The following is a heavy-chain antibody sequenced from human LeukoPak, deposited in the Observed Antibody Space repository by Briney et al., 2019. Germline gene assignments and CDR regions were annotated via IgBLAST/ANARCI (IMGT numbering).Heavy chain of an antibody. Sequence: SETLSLTCTVSGGSISSGDYYWSWIRQPPGKGLEWIGYIYYSGSTYYNPSLKSRVTISVDTSKNQFSLKLSSVTAADTAVYYCARGAVLLDYVWGSYHPTKSTLDYWGQGTLVTVSS. CDR2: IYYSGST. J-gene: IGHJ4*02. V-gene: IGHV4-30-4*01. CDR1: GGSISSGDYY. D-gene: IGHD3-16*02. CDR3: ARGAVLLDYVWGSYHPTKSTLDY.